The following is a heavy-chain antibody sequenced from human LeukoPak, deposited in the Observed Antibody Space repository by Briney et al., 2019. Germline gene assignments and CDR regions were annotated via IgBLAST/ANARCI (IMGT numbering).Heavy chain of an antibody. V-gene: IGHV4-61*01. CDR2: IYYSGST. J-gene: IGHJ4*02. CDR1: GGSVSSGSYY. CDR3: ARKGPYYFDY. Sequence: PSETLSLTCTVSGGSVSSGSYYWSWIRQPPGKGLEWIGYIYYSGSTNYNPSLKSRVTISVDTSKNQFSLKLSSVTAADTAVYYCARKGPYYFDYWGQGTLVTVSS.